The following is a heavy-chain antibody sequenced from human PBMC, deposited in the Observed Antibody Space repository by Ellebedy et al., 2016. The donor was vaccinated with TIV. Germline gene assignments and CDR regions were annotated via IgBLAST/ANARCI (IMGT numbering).Heavy chain of an antibody. J-gene: IGHJ4*02. D-gene: IGHD2-15*01. CDR1: GLTFSSHA. V-gene: IGHV3-23*01. CDR2: ITESGGNT. Sequence: GESLKISCAASGLTFSSHAMSWVRQAPGKGLEWVSSITESGGNTYYADSVKGRFTISRDNSKNTLYLQMNGLRAEDTAVYYCAKAAVGYCSGGSCYFDYWGQGTLVTVSS. CDR3: AKAAVGYCSGGSCYFDY.